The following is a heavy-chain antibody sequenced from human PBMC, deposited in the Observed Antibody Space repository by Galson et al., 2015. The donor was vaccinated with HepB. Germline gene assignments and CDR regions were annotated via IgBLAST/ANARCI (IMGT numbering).Heavy chain of an antibody. V-gene: IGHV3-23*01. Sequence: SLRLSCAGSGFIFRHHAMAWIRQAPGKGLEWVSGINGRGSTRSYSDAVKGRFSISRDNSKDTVFLQMDNLRPEDTTVYYCVKEGAWFGGDWFDPWGQGALVTVS. J-gene: IGHJ5*02. CDR1: GFIFRHHA. CDR3: VKEGAWFGGDWFDP. D-gene: IGHD3-16*01. CDR2: INGRGSTR.